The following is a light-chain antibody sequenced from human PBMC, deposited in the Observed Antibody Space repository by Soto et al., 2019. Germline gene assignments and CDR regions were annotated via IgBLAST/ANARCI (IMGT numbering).Light chain of an antibody. V-gene: IGKV1-39*01. CDR2: TAS. CDR1: HSISNY. CDR3: QQSYSTPYS. Sequence: DIQMTQSPSSLSASVGDRVTITCRASHSISNYLNWYQQKPGKAPNLLIYTASSLQSGVPSRFSGSGSGTDVTLTISSLQPEDFATYYCQQSYSTPYSFGQGPKRDI. J-gene: IGKJ2*03.